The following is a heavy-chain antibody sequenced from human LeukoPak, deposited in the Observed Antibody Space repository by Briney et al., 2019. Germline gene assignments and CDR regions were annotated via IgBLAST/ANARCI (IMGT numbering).Heavy chain of an antibody. V-gene: IGHV4-4*07. D-gene: IGHD2-2*01. Sequence: PSETLSLTCTVSGGSISSYYWSWIRQPAGKGLEWIWRIYTSGSTNYNPSLKSRVTISVDTSKNQFSLKLSSVTAADTAVYYCATRGGLYCSSTSCYEFDYWGQGTLVTVSS. CDR3: ATRGGLYCSSTSCYEFDY. CDR2: IYTSGST. J-gene: IGHJ4*02. CDR1: GGSISSYY.